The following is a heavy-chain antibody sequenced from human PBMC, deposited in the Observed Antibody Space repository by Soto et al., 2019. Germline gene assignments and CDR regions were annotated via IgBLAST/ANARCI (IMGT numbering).Heavy chain of an antibody. D-gene: IGHD4-17*01. CDR3: ATAGFYGGTGWFDP. CDR2: ISGSGGST. J-gene: IGHJ5*02. Sequence: EVQLLESGGGLVQPGGSVRLSCAVSGFTFSSYAMSWVRQAPGKGLEWVSAISGSGGSTYYADSVKGRFTISRDNSKNTVYLQMNSLRAEDTAVYYCATAGFYGGTGWFDPWGQGTLVIVSS. V-gene: IGHV3-23*01. CDR1: GFTFSSYA.